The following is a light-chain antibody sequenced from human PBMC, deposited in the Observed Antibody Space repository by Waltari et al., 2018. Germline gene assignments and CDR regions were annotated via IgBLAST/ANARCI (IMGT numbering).Light chain of an antibody. Sequence: DIVSTQSLGTLSCSPGERAPLSCGASQSVGRSLAWYQQKPGRAPRLLPYDASSRATGIPDRFSGSGFGTDFSLTISRLEPEDFAVYYCQHYVRLPVTFGQGTKVEIK. CDR3: QHYVRLPVT. V-gene: IGKV3-20*01. J-gene: IGKJ1*01. CDR2: DAS. CDR1: QSVGRS.